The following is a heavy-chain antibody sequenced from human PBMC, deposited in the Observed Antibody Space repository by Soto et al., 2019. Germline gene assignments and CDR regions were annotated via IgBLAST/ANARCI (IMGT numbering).Heavy chain of an antibody. CDR2: IIPIFGTA. V-gene: IGHV1-69*13. J-gene: IGHJ4*02. CDR3: ARSGGRGLYCGGDCYSGFDY. D-gene: IGHD2-21*02. CDR1: GGTFSSSA. Sequence: SVKVSCKASGGTFSSSAIRWVRQAPGQGLEWMGGIIPIFGTANYAQKFQGRVTITADESTSTAYMELSSLRSEDTAVYYCARSGGRGLYCGGDCYSGFDYWGQ.